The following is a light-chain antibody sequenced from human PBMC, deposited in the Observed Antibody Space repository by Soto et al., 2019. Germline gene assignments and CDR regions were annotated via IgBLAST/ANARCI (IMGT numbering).Light chain of an antibody. V-gene: IGKV3-20*01. Sequence: EIVLTQSPGTLSLSPGERATLFCRASQSVSSSYLAWYQQRPGRAPRLLIYGASSRATGIPDRFSGSGSGTDFTLTISRLEPEDFAVYYCQQYVTSPPGLTFGGGTKVESK. CDR3: QQYVTSPPGLT. J-gene: IGKJ4*01. CDR1: QSVSSSY. CDR2: GAS.